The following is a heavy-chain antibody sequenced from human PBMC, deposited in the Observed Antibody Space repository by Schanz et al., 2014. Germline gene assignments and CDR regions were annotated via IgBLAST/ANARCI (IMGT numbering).Heavy chain of an antibody. CDR2: ITAYNGDT. J-gene: IGHJ4*02. D-gene: IGHD6-6*01. Sequence: QVQLVQSGAEVKKPGASVKVSCKASGYTFTDYGVIWVRQAPGQGLEWMGWITAYNGDTNYALKLQGRVTMTTDTSAATAYKELRSLRSDDTALYYGARDQSPYTNTSDVEYFDSWGQGSLVTVSS. CDR1: GYTFTDYG. CDR3: ARDQSPYTNTSDVEYFDS. V-gene: IGHV1-18*01.